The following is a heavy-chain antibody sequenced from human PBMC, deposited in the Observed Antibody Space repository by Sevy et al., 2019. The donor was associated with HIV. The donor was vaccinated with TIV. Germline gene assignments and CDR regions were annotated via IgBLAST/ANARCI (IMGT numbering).Heavy chain of an antibody. CDR1: GFTFSSYW. CDR2: IKQDGSEK. J-gene: IGHJ6*02. V-gene: IGHV3-7*01. D-gene: IGHD2-21*02. CDR3: ARVGAYCGGDCYSHQPNYYYYGMDV. Sequence: GGSLRLSCAASGFTFSSYWMSWVRQAPGKGLEWVANIKQDGSEKYYVDYVKGRFSISRDNAKNSLYLQMNSLRAEDTAVYYCARVGAYCGGDCYSHQPNYYYYGMDVWGQGTTVTVSS.